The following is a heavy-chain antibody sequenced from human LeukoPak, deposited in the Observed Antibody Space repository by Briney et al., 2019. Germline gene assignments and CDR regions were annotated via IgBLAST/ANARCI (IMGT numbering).Heavy chain of an antibody. D-gene: IGHD1-1*01. Sequence: SETLSLTCTVSGGSISSGGYYWSWIRQHPGKGLEWIGYIYYSGSTYYNPSLKSRVTISVDTSKNQFSLKLSSVTAADTAVYYCARETLPSWNHGDYGMDVWGQGTTVTVSS. CDR3: ARETLPSWNHGDYGMDV. J-gene: IGHJ6*02. CDR2: IYYSGST. CDR1: GGSISSGGYY. V-gene: IGHV4-31*03.